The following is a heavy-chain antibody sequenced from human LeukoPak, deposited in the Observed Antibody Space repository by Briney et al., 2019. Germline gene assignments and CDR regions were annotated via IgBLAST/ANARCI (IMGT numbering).Heavy chain of an antibody. CDR2: INPNSGGT. CDR1: AYSFTGYY. Sequence: ASVKVSCTASAYSFTGYYTRWVRQAPGLGLEWMGRINPNSGGTNYAQKFQGRVTMTRDTSISTAYMELSRLRSDDTAVYYCASATDIVGATHSLDAFDIWGQGTMVTVSS. V-gene: IGHV1-2*06. J-gene: IGHJ3*02. CDR3: ASATDIVGATHSLDAFDI. D-gene: IGHD1-26*01.